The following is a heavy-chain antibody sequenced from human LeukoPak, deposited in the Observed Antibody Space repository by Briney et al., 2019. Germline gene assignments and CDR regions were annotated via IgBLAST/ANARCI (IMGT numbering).Heavy chain of an antibody. CDR3: AKCGDDYIWGSYRLLDY. D-gene: IGHD3-16*02. CDR2: IRGSGGST. J-gene: IGHJ4*02. Sequence: GGSLTLSCAPSGFTFGSYVMSWVRQAPGKGLEWVSAIRGSGGSTYYADSVKGRFTISRDNSKNTLYLQMNSLRAEDTAVYYCAKCGDDYIWGSYRLLDYWGQGTLVTVSS. V-gene: IGHV3-23*01. CDR1: GFTFGSYV.